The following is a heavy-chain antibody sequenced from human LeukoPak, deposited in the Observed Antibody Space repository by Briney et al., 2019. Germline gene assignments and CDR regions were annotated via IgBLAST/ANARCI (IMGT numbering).Heavy chain of an antibody. D-gene: IGHD6-19*01. CDR1: GGSISSGSFY. V-gene: IGHV4-61*02. Sequence: SETLSLTCTVSGGSISSGSFYWSWIRQPAGKGLEWIGRIYTSGSTNYNPSLKSRVTISVDTSKNQFSLKLSSVTAADTAVYYCARERSSGWYFAFDIWGQGTMVTVSS. CDR3: ARERSSGWYFAFDI. CDR2: IYTSGST. J-gene: IGHJ3*02.